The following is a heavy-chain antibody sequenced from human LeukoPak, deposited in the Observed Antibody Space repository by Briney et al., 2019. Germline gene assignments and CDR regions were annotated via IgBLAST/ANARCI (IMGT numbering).Heavy chain of an antibody. J-gene: IGHJ5*02. CDR2: INYSGST. D-gene: IGHD3-16*01. V-gene: IGHV4-34*01. Sequence: PSETLSLTCAVYNGSFSGYYWSWIRQTPGKGLEWIGEINYSGSTNYNPSLKSRVTISVDTSKNQFSLNLSSVTAADTAVYYCARGGEWFDPWGQGTLVTVSS. CDR1: NGSFSGYY. CDR3: ARGGEWFDP.